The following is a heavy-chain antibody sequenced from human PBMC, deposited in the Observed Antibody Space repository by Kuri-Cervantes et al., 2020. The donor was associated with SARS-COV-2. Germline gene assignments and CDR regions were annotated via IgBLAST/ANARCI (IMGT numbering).Heavy chain of an antibody. CDR1: GGSISSYY. CDR3: ARQNLLFDI. D-gene: IGHD2-21*01. Sequence: SETLSLTCTVSGGSISSYYWSWIRQPPGKGLEWIGYIYYSGSTNYNPSLKSRVTISVDTSKNQFSLKLSSATAADTAVYYCARQNLLFDIWGQGTMVTVSS. J-gene: IGHJ3*02. CDR2: IYYSGST. V-gene: IGHV4-59*01.